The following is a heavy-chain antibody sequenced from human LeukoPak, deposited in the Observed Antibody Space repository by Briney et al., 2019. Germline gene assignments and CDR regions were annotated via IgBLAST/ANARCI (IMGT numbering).Heavy chain of an antibody. D-gene: IGHD3-22*01. CDR2: INPSGGST. J-gene: IGHJ4*02. CDR1: GYTFTSYY. Sequence: GASVRVSCKASGYTFTSYYMHWVRQAPGQGLEWMGIINPSGGSTSYAQKFQGRVTMTRDTSTSTVYMELSSLRSEDTAVYYCARARNRHPYYYDSSGPRYYFDYWGQGTLVTVSS. V-gene: IGHV1-46*01. CDR3: ARARNRHPYYYDSSGPRYYFDY.